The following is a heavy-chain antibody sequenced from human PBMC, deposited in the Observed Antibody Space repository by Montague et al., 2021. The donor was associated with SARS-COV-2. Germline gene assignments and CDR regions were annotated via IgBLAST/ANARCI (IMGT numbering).Heavy chain of an antibody. CDR3: ARETMTADAFDI. J-gene: IGHJ3*02. Sequence: SETRSLTCTVSGASVSSSDWGWIRQSPGKGLEWIGYFYSVGSTDYNPSLKSRVTISRDTSKNQFSLKVRSVTAADTAIYYCARETMTADAFDIRGQGTMVTVSS. CDR2: FYSVGST. V-gene: IGHV4-59*02. D-gene: IGHD1-14*01. CDR1: GASVSSSD.